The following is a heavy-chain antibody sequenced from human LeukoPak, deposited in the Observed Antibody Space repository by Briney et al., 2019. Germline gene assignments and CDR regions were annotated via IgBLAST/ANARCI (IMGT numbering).Heavy chain of an antibody. V-gene: IGHV1-18*01. CDR1: GYTFTSYV. CDR2: ISPYNGNT. D-gene: IGHD5-24*01. Sequence: ASVKVSCKASGYTFTSYVINWVRQAPGQGLEWMGWISPYNGNTNYAQKLQGRVTMTTDTSTSTAYMELRSLRSDDTAVYYCARGRERWLTIGTFDYWGQGTLVTVSS. CDR3: ARGRERWLTIGTFDY. J-gene: IGHJ4*02.